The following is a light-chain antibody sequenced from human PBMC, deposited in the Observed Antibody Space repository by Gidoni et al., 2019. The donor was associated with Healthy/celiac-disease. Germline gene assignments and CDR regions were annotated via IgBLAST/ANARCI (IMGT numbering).Light chain of an antibody. CDR3: QQYGNSSPLT. V-gene: IGKV3-20*01. CDR1: QSVSSSY. CDR2: GAF. Sequence: EIVLTQSPGTLSLSPGERATLSCRASQSVSSSYLAWYQQKPGQAPRLLIYGAFRRATGIPDRFSGSGSGTVFTLTITGLEPEDSAMYYCQQYGNSSPLTFXGXTKVXI. J-gene: IGKJ4*01.